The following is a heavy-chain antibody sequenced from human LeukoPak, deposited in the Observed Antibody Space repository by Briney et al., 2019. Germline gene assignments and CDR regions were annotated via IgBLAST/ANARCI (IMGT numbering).Heavy chain of an antibody. CDR3: ARDAGYYIYFYFMDV. V-gene: IGHV3-48*01. Sequence: PGGSLRLSCAADGFTFRKHWMSWVRQAMGKGLEWVSYISSSSSTIYYADSVKGRFTISRDNSKNTLYLQMNSLRVEDTAVYYCARDAGYYIYFYFMDVWGKGTTVTVSS. CDR1: GFTFRKHW. D-gene: IGHD3-9*01. J-gene: IGHJ6*03. CDR2: ISSSSSTI.